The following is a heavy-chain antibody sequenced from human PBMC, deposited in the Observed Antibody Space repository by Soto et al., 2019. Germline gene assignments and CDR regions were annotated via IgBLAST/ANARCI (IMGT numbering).Heavy chain of an antibody. Sequence: PSETLSLTCAVYGGSFSGYYWSWIRQPPGKGLEWIGEINHSGSTNYNPSLKSRVTISVDTSKNQLSLKLSSVTAADTAVYYCARGPPFIAARPRGWFDPWGQGTLVTVSS. CDR1: GGSFSGYY. D-gene: IGHD6-6*01. CDR3: ARGPPFIAARPRGWFDP. J-gene: IGHJ5*02. CDR2: INHSGST. V-gene: IGHV4-34*01.